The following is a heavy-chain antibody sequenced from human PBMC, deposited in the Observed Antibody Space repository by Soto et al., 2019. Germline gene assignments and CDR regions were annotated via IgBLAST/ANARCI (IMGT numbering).Heavy chain of an antibody. CDR2: IKQDGSEK. J-gene: IGHJ4*02. Sequence: GGSLRLSCAASGFTFSSYWMSWVRQAPEKGLEWVANIKQDGSEKYYVDSVKGRFTISRDNAKNSLYLQMNSLRAEDTAVYYCARDNESPPYGSGSEAFDYWGQGTLVTVSS. CDR3: ARDNESPPYGSGSEAFDY. V-gene: IGHV3-7*05. CDR1: GFTFSSYW. D-gene: IGHD3-10*01.